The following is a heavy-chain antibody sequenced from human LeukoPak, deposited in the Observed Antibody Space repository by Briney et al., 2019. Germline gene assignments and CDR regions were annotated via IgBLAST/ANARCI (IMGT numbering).Heavy chain of an antibody. CDR3: ARARSDGSCYLAAFDL. CDR1: GFTFSICE. D-gene: IGHD2-15*01. Sequence: PGGSLTLSCAASGFTFSICEMQCVRQARGGGVVGVSAISSKRRSTSTADTVKGHFTISRDNPKNTLSLQRNSPRVEATAGYYCARARSDGSCYLAAFDLWGQGTMVTVSS. J-gene: IGHJ3*01. CDR2: ISSKRRST. V-gene: IGHV3-23*01.